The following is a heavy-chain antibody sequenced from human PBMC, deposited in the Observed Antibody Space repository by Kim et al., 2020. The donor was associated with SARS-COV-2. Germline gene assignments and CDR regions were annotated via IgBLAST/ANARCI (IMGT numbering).Heavy chain of an antibody. CDR2: ISGSGGST. V-gene: IGHV3-23*01. J-gene: IGHJ4*02. CDR1: GFTFSSYA. CDR3: AKVPAQRGDTAMVLLDY. Sequence: GGSLRLSCAASGFTFSSYAMSWVRQAPGKGLEWVSAISGSGGSTYYADSVKGRFTISRDNSKNTLYLQMNSLRAEDTAVYYCAKVPAQRGDTAMVLLDYWGQGTLVTVSS. D-gene: IGHD5-18*01.